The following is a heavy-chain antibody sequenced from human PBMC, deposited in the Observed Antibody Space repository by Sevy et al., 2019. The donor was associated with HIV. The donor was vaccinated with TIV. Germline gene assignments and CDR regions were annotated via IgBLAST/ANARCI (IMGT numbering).Heavy chain of an antibody. CDR3: ARREGGYGDYSGVDY. D-gene: IGHD4-17*01. Sequence: GESLKISCQGSGFTFTNYWIGSVRQMPERGLEWMGIIYPGDSDARYNPSFQGQVTMSADRSINTAYLQWSSLKASDTAMYYCARREGGYGDYSGVDYWGQGTLVTVSS. CDR1: GFTFTNYW. V-gene: IGHV5-51*01. CDR2: IYPGDSDA. J-gene: IGHJ4*02.